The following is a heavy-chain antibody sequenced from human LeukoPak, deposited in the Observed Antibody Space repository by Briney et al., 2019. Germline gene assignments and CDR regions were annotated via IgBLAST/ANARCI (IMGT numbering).Heavy chain of an antibody. CDR3: AKDGGWAFDH. V-gene: IGHV3-30*02. CDR1: GFTFSSYG. CDR2: IRYDGSNK. D-gene: IGHD6-19*01. J-gene: IGHJ4*02. Sequence: GGSLRLSCAASGFTFSSYGMHWVRQAPGKGLEWVAFIRYDGSNKYYADSVKGRFTISRDNSKNTLSLQMNSLRVEDTAVYYCAKDGGWAFDHWAQGTLVSVSS.